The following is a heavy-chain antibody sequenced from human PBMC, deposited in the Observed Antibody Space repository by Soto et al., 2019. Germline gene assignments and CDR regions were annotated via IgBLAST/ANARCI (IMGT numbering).Heavy chain of an antibody. Sequence: EVQLVESGGGLVQPGGSLRLSCAASGVTFISYWMSWVRQAPGKGLEWVANIKQAGSERYYVDSVKGRFTISRDNGKNSLYLQMNSLRAEDTAVYYCATVVGAPNWFDPWGQGTLVTVSS. D-gene: IGHD1-26*01. CDR1: GVTFISYW. J-gene: IGHJ5*02. V-gene: IGHV3-7*04. CDR3: ATVVGAPNWFDP. CDR2: IKQAGSER.